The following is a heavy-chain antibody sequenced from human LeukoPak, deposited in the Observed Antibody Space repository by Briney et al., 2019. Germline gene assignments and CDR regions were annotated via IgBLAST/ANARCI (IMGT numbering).Heavy chain of an antibody. Sequence: GGSLRLSCAASGFTVSSNYMSWVRQAPGKGLEWVSVIYSGGSTYYADSVKGRFTISRDNSKNTLYLQMNSLRAEDTAVYYCARTSYCGGYCSFDYWGQGTLVTVSS. J-gene: IGHJ4*02. CDR1: GFTVSSNY. D-gene: IGHD2-21*02. CDR3: ARTSYCGGYCSFDY. V-gene: IGHV3-53*01. CDR2: IYSGGST.